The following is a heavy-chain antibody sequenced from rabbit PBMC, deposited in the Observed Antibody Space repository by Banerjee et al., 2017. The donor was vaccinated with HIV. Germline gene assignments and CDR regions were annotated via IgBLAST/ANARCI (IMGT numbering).Heavy chain of an antibody. CDR2: IYAGSSGST. J-gene: IGHJ4*01. CDR1: GFDFSSYG. CDR3: ARRCTDDGDIHTIIDL. Sequence: QEQLVESGGGLVQPGGSLKLSCQASGFDFSSYGVSWVRQAPGKGLEWIACIYAGSSGSTYYASWAKGRFTISKTSSTTVTLQMTSLTAADTATYFCARRCTDDGDIHTIIDLWGPGTLVTVS. V-gene: IGHV1S45*01. D-gene: IGHD4-1*01.